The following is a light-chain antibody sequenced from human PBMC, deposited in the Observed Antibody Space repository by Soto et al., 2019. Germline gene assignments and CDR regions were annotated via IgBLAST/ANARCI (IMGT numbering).Light chain of an antibody. CDR2: VKSDGSH. Sequence: QSVLTQSPSASASLGASVKLSCTLSSGHGNYVIAWHQQQPEKGPRYLMKVKSDGSHNKGDGIPDRFSGSSSGAERYLVISGLQSEDEDDYYCQTWDTGVVVFGGGTKLTVL. CDR3: QTWDTGVVV. V-gene: IGLV4-69*01. J-gene: IGLJ2*01. CDR1: SGHGNYV.